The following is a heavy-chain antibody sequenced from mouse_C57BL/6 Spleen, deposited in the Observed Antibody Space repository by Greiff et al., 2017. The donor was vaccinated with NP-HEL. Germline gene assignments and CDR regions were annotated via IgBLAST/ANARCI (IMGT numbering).Heavy chain of an antibody. CDR2: IDPSDSYT. J-gene: IGHJ2*01. V-gene: IGHV1-50*01. CDR3: ARCSNYVLDY. CDR1: GYTFTSYW. Sequence: QVQLQQPGAELVKPGASVKLSCKASGYTFTSYWMQWVKQRPGQGLEWIGEIDPSDSYTNYNQKFKGKATLTVDTSSSTAYMQLSSLTSEDSAVYYCARCSNYVLDYWGQGTTLTVSS. D-gene: IGHD2-5*01.